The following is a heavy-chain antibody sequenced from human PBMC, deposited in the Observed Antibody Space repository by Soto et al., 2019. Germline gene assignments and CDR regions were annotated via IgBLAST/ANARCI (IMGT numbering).Heavy chain of an antibody. CDR3: ARGVSSHLQVALDI. CDR2: IKHSGIS. CDR1: AGSFSHYY. Sequence: SETLSLTCAVYAGSFSHYYCNWIRQSPWKGLEWLGKIKHSGISNYNPSLRSRVSISVDMSKNQFSLRLTSVTAAETAVYYCARGVSSHLQVALDIFGQGIMVT. J-gene: IGHJ3*02. D-gene: IGHD6-19*01. V-gene: IGHV4-34*01.